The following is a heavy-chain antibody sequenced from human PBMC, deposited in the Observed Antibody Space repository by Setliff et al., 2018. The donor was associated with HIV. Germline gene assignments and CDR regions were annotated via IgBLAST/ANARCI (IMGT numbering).Heavy chain of an antibody. CDR3: TQLGSSRY. CDR1: GFTFSDHY. J-gene: IGHJ4*02. D-gene: IGHD1-26*01. CDR2: TRNKVNSYTT. Sequence: PGGSLRLSCAASGFTFSDHYMDWVRQAPGKGLEWVGRTRNKVNSYTTEYAASVKGRFTISRDDSKNTLYLQVNSLKTEDTAVYYCTQLGSSRYWGQGTLVTVSS. V-gene: IGHV3-72*01.